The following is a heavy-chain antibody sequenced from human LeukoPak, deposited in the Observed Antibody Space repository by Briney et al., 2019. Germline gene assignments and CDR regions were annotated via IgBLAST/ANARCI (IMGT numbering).Heavy chain of an antibody. CDR3: ASGSFDFRSGYYLDY. D-gene: IGHD3-3*01. Sequence: ASVKVSCRASGYTFTSYDINWVRQATGQGLEWMGWMNPNSGNTGYAQKFQGRVTITRNTSISTAYMELSSLRSEDTAVYYCASGSFDFRSGYYLDYWGQGTLVTVSS. CDR1: GYTFTSYD. V-gene: IGHV1-8*03. CDR2: MNPNSGNT. J-gene: IGHJ4*02.